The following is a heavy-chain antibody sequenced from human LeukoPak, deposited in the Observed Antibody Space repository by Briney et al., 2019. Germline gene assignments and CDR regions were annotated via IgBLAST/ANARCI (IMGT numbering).Heavy chain of an antibody. D-gene: IGHD3-10*01. Sequence: GGSLRLSCAASGFTFSNAWMSWVRQAPGKGLEWVGRIKSKTDGGTTDYAAPVKGRFTISRDDSKNTLYLQMNSLKTEDTAVYYCTTDESLLWFGEPKFDYWGQGTLVTVSS. J-gene: IGHJ4*02. V-gene: IGHV3-15*01. CDR2: IKSKTDGGTT. CDR3: TTDESLLWFGEPKFDY. CDR1: GFTFSNAW.